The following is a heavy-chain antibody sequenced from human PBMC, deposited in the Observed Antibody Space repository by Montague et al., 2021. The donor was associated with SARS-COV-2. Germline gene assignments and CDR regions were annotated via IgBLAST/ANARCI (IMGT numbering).Heavy chain of an antibody. J-gene: IGHJ4*02. CDR3: AREDGRGGSSWYLY. Sequence: SLRLSCAASGFTVTSNYMNWVRQAPGKGLEWVSTIFSDGSRWYTDSVEGRFTISRDNSKNTVSLQMNSLRVEDTAVYFCAREDGRGGSSWYLYWGQGTLGTVS. D-gene: IGHD6-13*01. CDR1: GFTVTSNY. CDR2: IFSDGSR. V-gene: IGHV3-66*02.